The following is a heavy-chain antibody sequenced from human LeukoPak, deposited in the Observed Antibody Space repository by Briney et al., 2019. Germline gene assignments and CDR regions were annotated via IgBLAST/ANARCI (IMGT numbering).Heavy chain of an antibody. D-gene: IGHD6-19*01. Sequence: SETLSLTCAVSGGSLSDSYWSWIRQSPGKGLEWIGEINHSGGTNYNPSLKGRVTISVDPSKSHFSLRVTSVTAADTAVYYCARVRADSSGWSPDFDYWGQGTLVTVSS. CDR1: GGSLSDSY. J-gene: IGHJ4*02. CDR2: INHSGGT. V-gene: IGHV4-34*01. CDR3: ARVRADSSGWSPDFDY.